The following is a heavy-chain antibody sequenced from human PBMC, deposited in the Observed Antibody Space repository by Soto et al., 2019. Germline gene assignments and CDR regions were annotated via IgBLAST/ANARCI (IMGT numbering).Heavy chain of an antibody. CDR3: VRLDFWSGYQHHYYGMDV. CDR1: GYSFTSYW. J-gene: IGHJ6*02. V-gene: IGHV5-51*01. Sequence: GESLKISCKGSGYSFTSYWVGWVRQMPGKGLEWMGIIYPGDSDTRYSPSFQGQVTISADKSISTAYLQWSSLKASDTAMYYCVRLDFWSGYQHHYYGMDVWGQGTTVTVSS. CDR2: IYPGDSDT. D-gene: IGHD3-3*01.